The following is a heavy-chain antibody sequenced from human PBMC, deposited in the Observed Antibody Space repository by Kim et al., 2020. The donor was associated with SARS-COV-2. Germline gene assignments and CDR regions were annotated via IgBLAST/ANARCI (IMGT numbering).Heavy chain of an antibody. J-gene: IGHJ4*02. Sequence: SETLSLTCAVYGGSFSGYYWSWIRQPPGKGLEWIGEINHSGSTNYNPSLKSRVTISVDTSKNQFSLKLSSVTAADTAVYYCARGRLIVATITLMYYFDYWGQGTLVTVSS. CDR1: GGSFSGYY. V-gene: IGHV4-34*01. D-gene: IGHD5-12*01. CDR3: ARGRLIVATITLMYYFDY. CDR2: INHSGST.